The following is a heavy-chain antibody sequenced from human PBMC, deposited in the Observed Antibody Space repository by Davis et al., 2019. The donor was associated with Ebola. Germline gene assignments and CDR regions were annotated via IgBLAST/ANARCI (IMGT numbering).Heavy chain of an antibody. V-gene: IGHV3-74*01. Sequence: PGGSLRLSCVGSEFTFRSYWFHWVRQAPGKGLEWVSRIDTDGSTTNYADSVKGRFTISRDNAKNTLYLQMNSLRAEDTAVYFCARVLTTTSCCSGFAYWGQGTLVTASS. CDR1: EFTFRSYW. D-gene: IGHD2-2*01. CDR3: ARVLTTTSCCSGFAY. CDR2: IDTDGSTT. J-gene: IGHJ4*02.